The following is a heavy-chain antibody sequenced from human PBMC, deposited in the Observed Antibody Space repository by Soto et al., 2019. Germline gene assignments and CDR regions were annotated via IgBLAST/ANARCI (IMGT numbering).Heavy chain of an antibody. D-gene: IGHD4-17*01. CDR1: GFTFSSYA. CDR2: ISGNGITA. V-gene: IGHV3-23*01. CDR3: ARNYGALYYYYYGMDV. J-gene: IGHJ6*02. Sequence: GSLRLSCAASGFTFSSYAMNWVRQAPGKGLEWVSGISGNGITAYYADSVKGRFTISRDNSKNTLHLQMNSLRAEDTAVYYCARNYGALYYYYYGMDVWGQGTTVTVSS.